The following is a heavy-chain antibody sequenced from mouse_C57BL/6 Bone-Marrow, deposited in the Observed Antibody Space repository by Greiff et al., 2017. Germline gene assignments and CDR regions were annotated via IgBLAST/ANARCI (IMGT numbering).Heavy chain of an antibody. CDR1: GFNIKDYY. V-gene: IGHV14-2*01. D-gene: IGHD2-12*01. Sequence: VQLQQSGAELVKPGASVKLSCTASGFNIKDYYMHWVKQRTEQGLEWIGRIDPEDGETKYAPKFPGKATITAYTSSNTAYLQLSSLTSEDTAVYYCARSLYSHFDYWGQGTTLTVSS. CDR2: IDPEDGET. J-gene: IGHJ2*01. CDR3: ARSLYSHFDY.